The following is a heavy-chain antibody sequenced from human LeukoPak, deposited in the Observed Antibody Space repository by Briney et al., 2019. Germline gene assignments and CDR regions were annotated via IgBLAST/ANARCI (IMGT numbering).Heavy chain of an antibody. D-gene: IGHD6-13*01. CDR3: ARDAYRAAAQ. V-gene: IGHV4-31*03. Sequence: PSETLSLTCTVSGGSISSGGYYWSWIRQHPGKGLEGIGYIYYSGSTYYNPSLKSRVTISVDTSKNQFSLKLSSVTAADTAVYYCARDAYRAAAQWGQGTLVTVSS. J-gene: IGHJ4*02. CDR2: IYYSGST. CDR1: GGSISSGGYY.